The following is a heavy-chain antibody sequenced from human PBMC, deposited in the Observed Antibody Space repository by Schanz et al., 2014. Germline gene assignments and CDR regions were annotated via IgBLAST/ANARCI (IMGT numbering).Heavy chain of an antibody. D-gene: IGHD3-10*01. CDR2: ISGSGAST. Sequence: EVQLLESGGGLLQPGGSLRLSCAASGFTFRNYAMSWVRQAPGKGLEWVSGISGSGASTYYADSVKGRFTISRDNSKNTLYLQMNSLRAEDTAVYYCAKDQGSYGSGSYSYFDYWGQGTLATVSS. CDR3: AKDQGSYGSGSYSYFDY. CDR1: GFTFRNYA. J-gene: IGHJ4*02. V-gene: IGHV3-23*01.